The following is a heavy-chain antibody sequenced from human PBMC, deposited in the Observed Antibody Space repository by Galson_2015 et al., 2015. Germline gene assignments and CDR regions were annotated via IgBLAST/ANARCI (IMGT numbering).Heavy chain of an antibody. J-gene: IGHJ6*02. V-gene: IGHV3-48*01. Sequence: VSYISISSSTIYYADSVKGRFTISRDNAKNSLYLQMNSLRAEDTAVYYCARIATIGYYLFRGMDVWGQGTTVTVSS. D-gene: IGHD3-22*01. CDR2: ISISSSTI. CDR3: ARIATIGYYLFRGMDV.